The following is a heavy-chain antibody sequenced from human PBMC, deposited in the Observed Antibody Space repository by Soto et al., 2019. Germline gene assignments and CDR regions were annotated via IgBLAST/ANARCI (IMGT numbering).Heavy chain of an antibody. J-gene: IGHJ5*02. D-gene: IGHD6-13*01. CDR3: TRDASRDSSARGWFDP. CDR2: ISSNSAYI. V-gene: IGHV3-21*01. CDR1: GFTFRSFT. Sequence: GESLKISCAASGFTFRSFTMNWVRQAPGKGLEWVSTISSNSAYIYYTDALRGRFTISRDNAKNSLHLQMNSLRAEDTAVYYCTRDASRDSSARGWFDPWGPGTLVTVSS.